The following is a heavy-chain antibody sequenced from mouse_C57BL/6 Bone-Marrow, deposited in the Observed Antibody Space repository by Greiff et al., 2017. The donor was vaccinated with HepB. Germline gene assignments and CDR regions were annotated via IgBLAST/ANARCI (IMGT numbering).Heavy chain of an antibody. CDR1: GFTFSSYA. Sequence: EVKLMESGGGLVKPGGSLKLSCAASGFTFSSYAMSWVRQTPEKRLEWVATISDGGSYTYYPDNVKGRFTISRDNAKNNLYLQMSHLKSEDTAMYYCARGDYYGYYYAMDDWGQGTSVTVSS. CDR3: ARGDYYGYYYAMDD. J-gene: IGHJ4*01. D-gene: IGHD1-1*01. CDR2: ISDGGSYT. V-gene: IGHV5-4*03.